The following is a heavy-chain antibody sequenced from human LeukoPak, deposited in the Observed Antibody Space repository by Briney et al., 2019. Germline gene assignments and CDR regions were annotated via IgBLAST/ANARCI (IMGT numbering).Heavy chain of an antibody. D-gene: IGHD1-20*01. CDR2: ITYDGYYK. V-gene: IGHV3-30*03. Sequence: PGRSLRLSCAASGFSFSTYGMHWVRQAPGKGLEWVAVITYDGYYKYYANSVKGRFTISSDNSKNTLYLQMNSLRAEDTAVYYCARDRRGGPITGTPRPTTYGMDVWGQGTTVTVSS. CDR1: GFSFSTYG. J-gene: IGHJ6*02. CDR3: ARDRRGGPITGTPRPTTYGMDV.